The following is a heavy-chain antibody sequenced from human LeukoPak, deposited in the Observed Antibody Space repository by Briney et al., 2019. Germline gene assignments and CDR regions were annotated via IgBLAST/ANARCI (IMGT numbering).Heavy chain of an antibody. CDR3: ARSWGRGSYYSDFDY. V-gene: IGHV4-38-2*02. Sequence: SETLSLTCTVSGYSISSGYYWGWIRQPPGKGLEWIGSIYHSGSTYYNPSLKSRVTISVDTSKNQFSLKLSSVTAADTAVYYCARSWGRGSYYSDFDYWGQGTLVTVSS. CDR1: GYSISSGYY. J-gene: IGHJ4*02. CDR2: IYHSGST. D-gene: IGHD1-26*01.